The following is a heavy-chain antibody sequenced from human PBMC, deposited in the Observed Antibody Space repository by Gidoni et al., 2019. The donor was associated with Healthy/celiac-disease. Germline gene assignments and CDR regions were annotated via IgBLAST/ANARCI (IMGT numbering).Heavy chain of an antibody. V-gene: IGHV5-51*01. CDR2: IYPGDSDT. J-gene: IGHJ6*02. Sequence: EVQLVQSGAEVKKPGESLKISCKGSGYSFTSYWIGWVRQMPGKGLEWMGIIYPGDSDTRYSPSFQGQVTISADKSISTAYLQWSSLKASDTAMYYCARQGSPEVVIPYDYGMDVWGQGTTVTVSS. CDR3: ARQGSPEVVIPYDYGMDV. D-gene: IGHD3-22*01. CDR1: GYSFTSYW.